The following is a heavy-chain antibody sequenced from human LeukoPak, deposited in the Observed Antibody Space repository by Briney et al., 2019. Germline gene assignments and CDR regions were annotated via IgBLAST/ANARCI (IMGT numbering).Heavy chain of an antibody. V-gene: IGHV3-30*02. Sequence: PGGSLRLSCAASGFTFSNFGMHWVRQAPGKGLEWVAFIRSEGTNKYYLDSVEGRFTVSRDNSKNTLFMQMNSLRPEDTAIYYCAKDPSNASRTLDTWGQGTLVVVSA. CDR2: IRSEGTNK. CDR3: AKDPSNASRTLDT. J-gene: IGHJ3*02. D-gene: IGHD3-16*01. CDR1: GFTFSNFG.